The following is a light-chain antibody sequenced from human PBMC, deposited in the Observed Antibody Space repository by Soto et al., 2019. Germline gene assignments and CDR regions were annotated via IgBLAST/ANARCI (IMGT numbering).Light chain of an antibody. V-gene: IGKV1-5*01. J-gene: IGKJ1*01. CDR1: QSISSW. Sequence: DIHMPPSPSTLSASVRDRVTITCRASQSISSWLAWYQQKPGKAPKLLIYDASSLESGVPSRFSGSGSATEFTLTISSLQPDDFATYYCQQYSTYPWTVGQGAKVDIK. CDR3: QQYSTYPWT. CDR2: DAS.